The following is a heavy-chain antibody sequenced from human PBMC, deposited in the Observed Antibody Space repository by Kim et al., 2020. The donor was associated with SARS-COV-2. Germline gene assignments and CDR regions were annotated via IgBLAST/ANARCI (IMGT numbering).Heavy chain of an antibody. CDR2: INPSGGTT. V-gene: IGHV1-46*01. J-gene: IGHJ4*02. D-gene: IGHD6-25*01. Sequence: ASVKVSCKASGYSFSSYYMHWVRQAPGQGLEWMGIINPSGGTTTYAQKFQGRVTMTGDTSTSTVYMELSSLRSEDTALYYCAKISAAGTFDYWGQGTLVTVSS. CDR3: AKISAAGTFDY. CDR1: GYSFSSYY.